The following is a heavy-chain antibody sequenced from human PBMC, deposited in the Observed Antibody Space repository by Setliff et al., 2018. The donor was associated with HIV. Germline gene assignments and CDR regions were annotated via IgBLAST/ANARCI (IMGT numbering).Heavy chain of an antibody. V-gene: IGHV1-45*02. J-gene: IGHJ4*02. CDR1: GYTFTYCS. CDR3: VPLLLAVAGTRFSGFFDY. Sequence: SVKVSCKASGYTFTYCSLHWLQQAPGQGLERMRWITLYNGNTNYAKKLQSRVTITRDMSLRTAYIELSSLRSEDSAVYYWVPLLLAVAGTRFSGFFDYWGQGTLVTVSS. CDR2: ITLYNGNT. D-gene: IGHD6-19*01.